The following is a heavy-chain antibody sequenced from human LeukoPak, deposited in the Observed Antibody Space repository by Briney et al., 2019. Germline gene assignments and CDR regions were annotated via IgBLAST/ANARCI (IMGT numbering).Heavy chain of an antibody. CDR2: INHSGST. CDR1: GGSFSGYY. V-gene: IGHV4-34*01. Sequence: SQTLSLTCALYGGSFSGYYWSWIRQPPGKGLEWIGEINHSGSTNYSPSLKSRVTISVDTSNNQFSLKLSSVTAADTAVYYCARGQAVFDYWGQGTLVTVSS. J-gene: IGHJ4*02. D-gene: IGHD6-19*01. CDR3: ARGQAVFDY.